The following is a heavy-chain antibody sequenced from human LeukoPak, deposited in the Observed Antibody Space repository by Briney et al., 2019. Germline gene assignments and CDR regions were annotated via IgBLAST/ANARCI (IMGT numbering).Heavy chain of an antibody. J-gene: IGHJ2*01. CDR2: ISYDGSNK. V-gene: IGHV3-30-3*01. D-gene: IGHD4-17*01. CDR3: ARVPMTTVTKGLPYWYFDL. CDR1: GFTFSSYA. Sequence: GGSLRLSCPASGFTFSSYAMHWVRQAPGKGLEGVAVISYDGSNKYYADSVKGRFTISRDNSKNTLYLQMNSLRAEDTAVYYCARVPMTTVTKGLPYWYFDLWGRGTLVTVSS.